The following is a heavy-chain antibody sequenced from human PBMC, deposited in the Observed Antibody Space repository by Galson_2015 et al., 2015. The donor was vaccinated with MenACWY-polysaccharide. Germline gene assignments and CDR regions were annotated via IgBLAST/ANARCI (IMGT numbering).Heavy chain of an antibody. D-gene: IGHD5-18*01. CDR2: MNHKTGDA. Sequence: SVKVSCKASGYSFTSYDINWVRQATGQGLEWMGWMNHKTGDAGFAQKFQGRVTMTRDTSISTAYMELSSLRSEDTAVHYCARVGYSNDFDYWGQGTLVTVSS. V-gene: IGHV1-8*01. CDR3: ARVGYSNDFDY. CDR1: GYSFTSYD. J-gene: IGHJ4*02.